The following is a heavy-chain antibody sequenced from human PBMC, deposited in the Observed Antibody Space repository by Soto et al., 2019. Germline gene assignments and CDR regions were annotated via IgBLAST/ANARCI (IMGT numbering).Heavy chain of an antibody. Sequence: PGESLKISCKGSGYSFTSYWISWVRQMPGKGLEWMGRIDPSDSYTNYSPSFQGHVTISADKSISTAYLQWSSLKASDTAMYYCARLRSRLESRAYYYYGMDVWGQGTTVTVS. CDR3: ARLRSRLESRAYYYYGMDV. CDR2: IDPSDSYT. J-gene: IGHJ6*02. CDR1: GYSFTSYW. D-gene: IGHD3-10*01. V-gene: IGHV5-10-1*01.